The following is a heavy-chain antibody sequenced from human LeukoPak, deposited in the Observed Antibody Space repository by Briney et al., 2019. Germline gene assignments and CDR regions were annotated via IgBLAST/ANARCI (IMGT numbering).Heavy chain of an antibody. V-gene: IGHV1-18*01. CDR2: ISAYNGNT. CDR1: GYTFTSYG. Sequence: ASVKVSCTASGYTFTSYGISWVRQAPGQGLEWMGWISAYNGNTNYAQKLQGRVTMTTDTSTSTAYMELRSLRSDDTAVYYCARGAHYDFWSGDPTYYFDYWGQGTLVTVSS. D-gene: IGHD3-3*01. CDR3: ARGAHYDFWSGDPTYYFDY. J-gene: IGHJ4*02.